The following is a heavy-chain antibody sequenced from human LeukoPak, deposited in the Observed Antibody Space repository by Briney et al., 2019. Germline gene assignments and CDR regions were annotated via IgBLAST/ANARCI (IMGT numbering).Heavy chain of an antibody. Sequence: SVKVSCKASRGTFSSYAISWVRQAPGQGLEWMGGIIPIFGTANYAQKFQGRVTITTDESTSTAYMELSSLRSEDTAVYYCASVKSFEGYYYYYMDVWGKGTTVTVSS. D-gene: IGHD3-9*01. J-gene: IGHJ6*03. CDR1: RGTFSSYA. CDR3: ASVKSFEGYYYYYMDV. CDR2: IIPIFGTA. V-gene: IGHV1-69*05.